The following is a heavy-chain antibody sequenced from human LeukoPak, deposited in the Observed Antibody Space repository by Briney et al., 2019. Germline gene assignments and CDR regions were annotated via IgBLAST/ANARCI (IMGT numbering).Heavy chain of an antibody. CDR2: ISGSGGST. CDR1: GFTFSNYW. Sequence: PGGSLRLSCAASGFTFSNYWMSWVRQAPGKGLEWVSAISGSGGSTYYADSVKGRFTISRDNSKNTLYLRMNSLRAEDTAVYYCAKIAVRGVIINYFDYWGQGTLVTVSS. CDR3: AKIAVRGVIINYFDY. J-gene: IGHJ4*02. D-gene: IGHD3-10*01. V-gene: IGHV3-23*01.